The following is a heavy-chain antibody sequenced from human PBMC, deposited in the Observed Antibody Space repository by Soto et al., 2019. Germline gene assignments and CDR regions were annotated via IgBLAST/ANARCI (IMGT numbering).Heavy chain of an antibody. Sequence: GGSLRLSCAASGFTVSSNYMSWVRQAPGKGLEWVAVISYDGSNKYYADSVKGRFTISRDNSKNTLYLQMNSLRAEDTAVYYCARDKQWARGVILRGRGAHAFDIWGQGTMVTVSS. J-gene: IGHJ3*02. CDR3: ARDKQWARGVILRGRGAHAFDI. D-gene: IGHD3-10*01. V-gene: IGHV3-30-3*01. CDR1: GFTVSSNY. CDR2: ISYDGSNK.